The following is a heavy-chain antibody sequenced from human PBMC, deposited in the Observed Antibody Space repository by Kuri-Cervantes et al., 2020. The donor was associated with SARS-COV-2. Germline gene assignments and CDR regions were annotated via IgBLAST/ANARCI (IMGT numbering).Heavy chain of an antibody. CDR3: ARDAAADNLSDY. D-gene: IGHD6-13*01. Sequence: SAKVSCKASGGTFSSYAISWVRQAPGQGLEWMGRIIPIFGIANYAQKFQGRVTITADKSTSTAYMELSSLRSEDTAVYYCARDAAADNLSDYWGQGTLVTVSS. CDR2: IIPIFGIA. J-gene: IGHJ4*02. V-gene: IGHV1-69*04. CDR1: GGTFSSYA.